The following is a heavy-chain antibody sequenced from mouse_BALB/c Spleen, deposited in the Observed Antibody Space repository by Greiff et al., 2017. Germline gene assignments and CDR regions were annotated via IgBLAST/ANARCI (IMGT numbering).Heavy chain of an antibody. J-gene: IGHJ3*01. CDR2: ISSGGGST. CDR3: ARAYYGNYEGFAY. D-gene: IGHD2-10*01. CDR1: GFAFSSYD. Sequence: EVKLVESGGGLVKPGGSLKLSCAASGFAFSSYDMSWVRQTPEKRLEWVAYISSGGGSTYYPDTVKGRFTISRDNAKNTLYLQMSSLKSEDTAMYYCARAYYGNYEGFAYWGQGTLVTVSA. V-gene: IGHV5-12-1*01.